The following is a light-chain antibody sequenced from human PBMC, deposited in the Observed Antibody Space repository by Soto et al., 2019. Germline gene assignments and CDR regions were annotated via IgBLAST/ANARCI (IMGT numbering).Light chain of an antibody. Sequence: VMTQTPLSLSVTPGQPASISCKSSQSLLHSDGKTFLYWFLQKPGQPPQLLIQEVSNRFSGVPDRFSGSGSGTDFTLMISRVEAEDAGVYYCMHSVQLPPVITFGQGTRLEIK. V-gene: IGKV2D-29*01. CDR3: MHSVQLPPVIT. CDR1: QSLLHSDGKTF. J-gene: IGKJ5*01. CDR2: EVS.